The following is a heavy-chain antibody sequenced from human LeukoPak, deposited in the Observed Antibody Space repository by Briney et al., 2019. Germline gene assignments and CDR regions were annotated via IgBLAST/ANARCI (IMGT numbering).Heavy chain of an antibody. D-gene: IGHD2-15*01. J-gene: IGHJ4*02. CDR2: VDPEDGET. Sequence: ATVKISCKVSGYTFTDYYMHWVQQAPGKGLEWMGLVDPEDGETIYAEKFQGRVTITADTSTDTAYMELSSLRSEDTAVYYCATVGHCSGGSCYFEGYYFDYWGQGTLVTVSS. V-gene: IGHV1-69-2*01. CDR1: GYTFTDYY. CDR3: ATVGHCSGGSCYFEGYYFDY.